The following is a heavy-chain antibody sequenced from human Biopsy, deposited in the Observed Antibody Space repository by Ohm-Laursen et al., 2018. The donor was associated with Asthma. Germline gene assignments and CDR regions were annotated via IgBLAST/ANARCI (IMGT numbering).Heavy chain of an antibody. V-gene: IGHV3-53*01. CDR2: IYSGGTS. CDR1: GFTFGDYW. CDR3: ARGDSSNWSHYYFDY. J-gene: IGHJ4*02. Sequence: SLGLSCTASGFTFGDYWMSWVRQAPGKGLEWVSVIYSGGTSHAADSVRGRFTISRDYSKNTLYLQMHSLRAEDTAVYYCARGDSSNWSHYYFDYWGQGTLVTVSS. D-gene: IGHD3-22*01.